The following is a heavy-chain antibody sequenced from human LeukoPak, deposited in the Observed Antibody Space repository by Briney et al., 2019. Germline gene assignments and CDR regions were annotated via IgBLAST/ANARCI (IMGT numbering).Heavy chain of an antibody. CDR3: AIVIGSGWSHDY. CDR1: GFTFSSYA. D-gene: IGHD6-19*01. Sequence: GGSLRLSCAASGFTFSSYAMSWVRQAPGKGPEWVSAISGSGGSTYYADSVKGRFTISRDNSKNTLYLQMNRLRAEDTAVYYCAIVIGSGWSHDYWGQGTLVTVSS. V-gene: IGHV3-23*01. CDR2: ISGSGGST. J-gene: IGHJ4*02.